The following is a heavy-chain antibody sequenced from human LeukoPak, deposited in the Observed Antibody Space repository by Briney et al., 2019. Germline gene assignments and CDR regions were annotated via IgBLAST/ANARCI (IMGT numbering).Heavy chain of an antibody. J-gene: IGHJ4*02. Sequence: SETLSLTCTVSGGSISSRYWSWIRQPPGKGLEWIGYIYYSGTSNYNPSLKSRVTISVDTSKNQFSLKLSSVTAADTAVYYCARGGDYGDLRYFDYWGQGTLVTVSS. CDR2: IYYSGTS. CDR3: ARGGDYGDLRYFDY. D-gene: IGHD4-17*01. CDR1: GGSISSRY. V-gene: IGHV4-59*08.